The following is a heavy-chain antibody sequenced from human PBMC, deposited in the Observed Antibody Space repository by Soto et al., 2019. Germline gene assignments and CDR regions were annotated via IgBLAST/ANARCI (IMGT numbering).Heavy chain of an antibody. Sequence: PGESLKISCKGSGYSFTSYWIGWVRQMPGKGLEWMGIIYPGDSDTRYSPSFQGQVTISADKSISTAYLQWSSLKASDTAMYYCERTLRSFDWSPDYWGQGTLVTVSS. CDR3: ERTLRSFDWSPDY. CDR1: GYSFTSYW. D-gene: IGHD3-9*01. V-gene: IGHV5-51*01. CDR2: IYPGDSDT. J-gene: IGHJ4*02.